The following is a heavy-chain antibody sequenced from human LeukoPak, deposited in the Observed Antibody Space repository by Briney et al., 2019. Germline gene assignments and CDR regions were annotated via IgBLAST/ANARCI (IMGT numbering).Heavy chain of an antibody. CDR3: ARGAGTSPFDY. V-gene: IGHV4-34*01. Sequence: PSETLSLTCAVYGGSFSGCYWSWIRQPPGKGLEWIGEINHSGSTNYNPSLKSRVTISVDTSKNQFSLKLSSVTAADTAVYYCARGAGTSPFDYWGQGTLVTVSS. J-gene: IGHJ4*02. CDR2: INHSGST. D-gene: IGHD6-13*01. CDR1: GGSFSGCY.